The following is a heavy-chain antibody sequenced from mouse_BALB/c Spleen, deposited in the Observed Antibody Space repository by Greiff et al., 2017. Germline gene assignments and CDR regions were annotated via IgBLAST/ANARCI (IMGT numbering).Heavy chain of an antibody. CDR2: IDPANGNT. V-gene: IGHV14-3*02. CDR3: ARGDYGYAMDD. J-gene: IGHJ4*01. D-gene: IGHD2-4*01. Sequence: VQLQQSGAELVKPGASVKLSCTASGFNIKDTYMHWVKQRPEQGLEWIGRIDPANGNTKYDPKFQGKATITADTSSNTAYLQLSSLTSEDTAVYYCARGDYGYAMDDWGQGTSVTVSS. CDR1: GFNIKDTY.